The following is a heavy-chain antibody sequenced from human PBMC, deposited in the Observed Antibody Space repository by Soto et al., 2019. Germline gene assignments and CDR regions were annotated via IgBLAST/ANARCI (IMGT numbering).Heavy chain of an antibody. CDR1: GGSISSGDCY. Sequence: SETLSLTCTVSGGSISSGDCYWSWIRQPPGKGLEWIGYIYYSGSTYYNPSLKSRVTISVDTSKNQFSLKLSSVTAADTAVYYCARGHALVRIDYWGQGTLVIVSS. J-gene: IGHJ4*02. CDR2: IYYSGST. D-gene: IGHD3-9*01. V-gene: IGHV4-30-4*01. CDR3: ARGHALVRIDY.